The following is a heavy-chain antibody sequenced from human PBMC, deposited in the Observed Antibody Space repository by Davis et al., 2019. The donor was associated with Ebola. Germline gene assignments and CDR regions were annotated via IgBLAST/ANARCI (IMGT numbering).Heavy chain of an antibody. D-gene: IGHD6-6*01. V-gene: IGHV4-30-4*01. CDR3: ARALGIAARASFYFDY. CDR1: GGSINSGDYY. CDR2: IYYSGST. J-gene: IGHJ4*02. Sequence: MPSETLSLTCTVSGGSINSGDYYWSWIRQPPEKGLEWIGCIYYSGSTYYNQSLKSRVTVSIDTSRNQFSLQLSSLTAADTAVYYCARALGIAARASFYFDYWGPGTLVTVSS.